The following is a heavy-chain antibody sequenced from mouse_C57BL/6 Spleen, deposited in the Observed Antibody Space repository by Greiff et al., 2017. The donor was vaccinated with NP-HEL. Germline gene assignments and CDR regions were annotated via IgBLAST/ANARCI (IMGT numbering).Heavy chain of an antibody. J-gene: IGHJ2*01. CDR2: ISNGGGST. CDR1: GFTFSDYY. D-gene: IGHD2-5*01. CDR3: ARRRYSNYVFFDY. Sequence: EVQGVESGGGLVQPGGSLKLSCAASGFTFSDYYMYWVRQTPEKRLEWVAYISNGGGSTYYPDTVKGRFTISRDNAKNTLYLQMSRLKSEDTAMYYCARRRYSNYVFFDYWGQGTTLTVSS. V-gene: IGHV5-12*01.